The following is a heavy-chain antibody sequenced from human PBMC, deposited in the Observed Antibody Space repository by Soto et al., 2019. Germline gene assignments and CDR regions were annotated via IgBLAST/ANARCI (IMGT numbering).Heavy chain of an antibody. J-gene: IGHJ4*02. D-gene: IGHD5-18*01. V-gene: IGHV1-46*01. CDR3: GGGACCGYSSPVDY. CDR1: GYTFTTYY. Sequence: QVQLVQSGAEVKKPGASVKVSCKASGYTFTTYYMHWVRQAPGQGLEWMGIINPSGGSTSYAQNFRARGTMTRDAATCTGYVGLGSLRSEDTAVYYDGGGACCGYSSPVDYWGQGTLVTVAS. CDR2: INPSGGST.